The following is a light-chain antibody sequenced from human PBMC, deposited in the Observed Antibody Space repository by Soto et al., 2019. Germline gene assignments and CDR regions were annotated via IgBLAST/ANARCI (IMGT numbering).Light chain of an antibody. Sequence: EIVLTQSPGTLSLSPGERATLSCRASQSVSSTFLVWYQQRRGQAPRLLIYGASTRATGIPDRFSGSGSGTDFTLTISRLEPEDFAVYYCQQYGSPITFGQGTRLEIK. CDR3: QQYGSPIT. J-gene: IGKJ5*01. CDR1: QSVSSTF. V-gene: IGKV3-20*01. CDR2: GAS.